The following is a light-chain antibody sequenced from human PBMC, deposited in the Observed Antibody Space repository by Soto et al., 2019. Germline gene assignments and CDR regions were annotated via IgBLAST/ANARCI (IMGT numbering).Light chain of an antibody. V-gene: IGKV3-11*01. CDR1: QSISAKH. Sequence: EIVLTQSPGLLSSSPGETAVLSCRASQSISAKHLAWYQLRPGQSPRLLIYDASTRATGIPARFSGSGSGTDFTLTISSLEPEDFAVYYCQQRINWPLTFGGGTKVDIK. CDR2: DAS. CDR3: QQRINWPLT. J-gene: IGKJ4*01.